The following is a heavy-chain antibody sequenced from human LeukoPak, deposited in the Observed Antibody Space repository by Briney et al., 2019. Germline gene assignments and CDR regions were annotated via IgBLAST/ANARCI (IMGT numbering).Heavy chain of an antibody. J-gene: IGHJ3*02. Sequence: GGSLRLSCAASGFTFSSYSMNWVRQAPGKGLEWGSSISSSSSYIYYADSVKGRFTISRDNAKNSLYLQMNSLRAEDTAVYYCATLAVAGRDAFDIWGQGTMVTVSS. CDR1: GFTFSSYS. CDR3: ATLAVAGRDAFDI. D-gene: IGHD6-19*01. V-gene: IGHV3-21*01. CDR2: ISSSSSYI.